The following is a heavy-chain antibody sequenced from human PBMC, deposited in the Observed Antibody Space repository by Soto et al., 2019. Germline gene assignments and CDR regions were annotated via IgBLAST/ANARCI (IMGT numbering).Heavy chain of an antibody. J-gene: IGHJ3*02. CDR2: IIPIFGTA. CDR1: GGTFSSYA. D-gene: IGHD3-10*01. V-gene: IGHV1-69*06. CDR3: ARERTYYHGSGSYYNDESYAFDI. Sequence: SVKVSCKASGGTFSSYAISWVRQAPGQGLEWMGGIIPIFGTANYAQKSQGRVTITADKSTSTAYMELSSLRSEDTAVYYCARERTYYHGSGSYYNDESYAFDIWGQGTMVTVSS.